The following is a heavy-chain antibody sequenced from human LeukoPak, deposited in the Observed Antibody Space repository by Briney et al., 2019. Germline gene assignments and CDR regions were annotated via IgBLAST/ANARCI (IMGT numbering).Heavy chain of an antibody. J-gene: IGHJ5*02. CDR2: ISYDGSNK. CDR3: ARESGSYYDILPFDP. V-gene: IGHV3-30*04. CDR1: GFTLSSYA. Sequence: GGSLRLSCAASGFTLSSYAMHWVRQAPGKGLEWVAVISYDGSNKYYADSVKGRFTISRDNSKNTLYLQMNSLRAEDTAVYYCARESGSYYDILPFDPWGQGTLVTVSS. D-gene: IGHD3-9*01.